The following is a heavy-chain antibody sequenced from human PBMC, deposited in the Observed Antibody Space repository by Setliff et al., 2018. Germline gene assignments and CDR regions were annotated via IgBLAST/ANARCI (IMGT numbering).Heavy chain of an antibody. CDR2: NSV. CDR3: VRDLGQWALDF. Sequence: ASVKVSCKTSGYSFTNYGINWVRQAPGQGLEWMGWNSVYAQKFQGRVTMTKDTSTSTAYMELRSLRPDDTAVYYCVRDLGQWALDFWGQGTLVTVS. J-gene: IGHJ4*02. CDR1: GYSFTNYG. V-gene: IGHV1-18*01. D-gene: IGHD1-26*01.